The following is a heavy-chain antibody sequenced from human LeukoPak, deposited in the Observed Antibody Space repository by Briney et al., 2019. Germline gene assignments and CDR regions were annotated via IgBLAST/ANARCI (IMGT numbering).Heavy chain of an antibody. J-gene: IGHJ6*02. CDR3: ASRYYDFWSGYLRSNYYYGMDV. Sequence: ASVKVSCKASGYTFTSYDINWVRQATGQGLEWMGWMNPNSGNTGYAQKFQGRVTMTRNTSISTAYMELSSLRSEDTAVYYCASRYYDFWSGYLRSNYYYGMDVWGQGTTVTVSS. CDR2: MNPNSGNT. D-gene: IGHD3-3*01. CDR1: GYTFTSYD. V-gene: IGHV1-8*01.